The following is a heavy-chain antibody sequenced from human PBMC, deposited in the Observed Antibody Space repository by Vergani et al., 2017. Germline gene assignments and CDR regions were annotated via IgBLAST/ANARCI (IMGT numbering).Heavy chain of an antibody. CDR3: ARGIPLTIFYSHPFDY. Sequence: QVQLVQSGAEVKKPGASVKVSCKASGYTFTGYYMHWVRQAPGQGLEWMGWINPNSGGTNYAQKFQGRVTMTRDTSISTAYMELSRLRSDDTAVYYCARGIPLTIFYSHPFDYWGQGTLVTVSS. CDR2: INPNSGGT. J-gene: IGHJ4*02. V-gene: IGHV1-2*02. CDR1: GYTFTGYY. D-gene: IGHD3-9*01.